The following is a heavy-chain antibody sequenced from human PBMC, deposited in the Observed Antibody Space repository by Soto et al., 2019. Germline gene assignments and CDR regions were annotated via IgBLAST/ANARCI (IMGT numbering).Heavy chain of an antibody. D-gene: IGHD3-3*01. V-gene: IGHV3-30*03. CDR3: ARDAIVEMTHGWSNFWDY. Sequence: GGSLRLSCAASGFPFSRFAMHWVRQVPGKEPEWVAGISYDGSNKYYGDSVKGRFTISRDDSRSTLYLQMNSLRAEDTAVYYCARDAIVEMTHGWSNFWDYWGQGTLVTVSS. CDR2: ISYDGSNK. J-gene: IGHJ4*02. CDR1: GFPFSRFA.